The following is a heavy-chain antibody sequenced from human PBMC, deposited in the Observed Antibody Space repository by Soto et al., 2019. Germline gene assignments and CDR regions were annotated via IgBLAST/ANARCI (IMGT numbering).Heavy chain of an antibody. CDR3: ARGWAYCSGGSGYPVLDY. CDR2: IYYSGST. D-gene: IGHD2-15*01. Sequence: SETLSLTCTVSGGSISSYYWSWFRQPPGKGREWIGYIYYSGSTNYNPSLKSRVTTSVDTSKNQFSLKLSSVTAADTAVYYCARGWAYCSGGSGYPVLDYWGQGTLVTVSS. J-gene: IGHJ4*02. CDR1: GGSISSYY. V-gene: IGHV4-59*01.